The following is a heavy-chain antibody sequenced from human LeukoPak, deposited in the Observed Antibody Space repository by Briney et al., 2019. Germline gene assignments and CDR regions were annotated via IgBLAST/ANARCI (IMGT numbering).Heavy chain of an antibody. CDR1: GFTFSSYA. Sequence: GGSLRLSCAASGFTFSSYAMSWVRQAPGKGLEWVSAISGSGGSTYYADSVKGRFTISRDNSKNTLYLQMNSLRAEDTAVYYCAKGLSLWFGELYGSYYFDYWGQGTLVTVSS. CDR3: AKGLSLWFGELYGSYYFDY. J-gene: IGHJ4*02. CDR2: ISGSGGST. V-gene: IGHV3-23*01. D-gene: IGHD3-10*01.